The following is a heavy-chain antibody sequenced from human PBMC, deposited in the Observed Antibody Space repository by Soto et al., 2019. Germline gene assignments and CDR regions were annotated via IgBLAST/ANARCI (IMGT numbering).Heavy chain of an antibody. Sequence: QVQLVQSGAEVKKPGASVKVSCKASGYTFTNYGIIWVRQAPGQGLEWKGWISNYNANTNYPKKSQGRAAMTTDSTTSTAYTKLRSRRSDDTAVYYCASADGSGSWGQGTLVTVSS. CDR2: ISNYNANT. V-gene: IGHV1-18*01. CDR3: ASADGSGS. CDR1: GYTFTNYG. D-gene: IGHD3-10*01. J-gene: IGHJ4*02.